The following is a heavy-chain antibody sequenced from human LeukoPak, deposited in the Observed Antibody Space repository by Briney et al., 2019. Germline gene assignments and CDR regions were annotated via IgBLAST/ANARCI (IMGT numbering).Heavy chain of an antibody. J-gene: IGHJ4*02. D-gene: IGHD2-21*02. CDR3: ARVRGDSEDFDY. Sequence: PSETLSLTCTVSGDSITSSTYYWGWIRQPPGKGLEWIGNIYYSGSTYYNPSLKSRVTISVDTSKNQFSLKLSSVTAADTAVYYCARVRGDSEDFDYWGQGTLVTASS. CDR1: GDSITSSTYY. V-gene: IGHV4-39*07. CDR2: IYYSGST.